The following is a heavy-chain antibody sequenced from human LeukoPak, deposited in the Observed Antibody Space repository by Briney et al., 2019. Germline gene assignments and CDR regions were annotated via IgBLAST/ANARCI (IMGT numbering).Heavy chain of an antibody. CDR2: INSDGSTT. J-gene: IGHJ4*02. CDR3: VQSLDGSYDY. Sequence: GGSLRLSCAASGFTFSRYWMHWVRQAPGKGLVWVSRINSDGSTTSYSDSVKGRFTISGDNAKNTLYLQMNSLRGEDTAVYYCVQSLDGSYDYWGQGTLVTVSS. CDR1: GFTFSRYW. D-gene: IGHD1-26*01. V-gene: IGHV3-74*01.